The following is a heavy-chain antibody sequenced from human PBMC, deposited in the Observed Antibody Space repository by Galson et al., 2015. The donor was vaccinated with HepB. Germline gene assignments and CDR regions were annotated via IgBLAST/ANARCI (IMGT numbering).Heavy chain of an antibody. D-gene: IGHD3-10*01. CDR2: IYPGDSDA. J-gene: IGHJ4*02. V-gene: IGHV5-51*01. Sequence: QSGAEVKKPGESLKISCQGSGYRFTNYWIGWVRQMPGKGLEYMAIIYPGDSDARYSPSFQGQVTISVDKSISTAYLQWSSLKASDNAMYYCARHVTVADSGSGTGFDYWGQGTLVSVSS. CDR1: GYRFTNYW. CDR3: ARHVTVADSGSGTGFDY.